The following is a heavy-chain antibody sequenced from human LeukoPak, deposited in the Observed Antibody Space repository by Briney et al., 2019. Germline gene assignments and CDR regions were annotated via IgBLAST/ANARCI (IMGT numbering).Heavy chain of an antibody. J-gene: IGHJ5*02. CDR3: ARHEYTYGLGGSLQNWFDP. CDR1: GGSITSYH. CDR2: IYYTGST. V-gene: IGHV4-59*08. D-gene: IGHD5-18*01. Sequence: PSETLSLTCSVSGGSITSYHWSWIRQPPGKGLEWIGYIYYTGSTNYNPSLKSRVTISVDTSKNQFSLRLSSVTAADTAVYYCARHEYTYGLGGSLQNWFDPWGQGALVTVSS.